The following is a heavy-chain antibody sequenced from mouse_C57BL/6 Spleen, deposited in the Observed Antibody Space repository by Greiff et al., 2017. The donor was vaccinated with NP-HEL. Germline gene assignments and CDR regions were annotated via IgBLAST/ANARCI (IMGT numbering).Heavy chain of an antibody. J-gene: IGHJ4*01. D-gene: IGHD2-3*01. CDR1: GYTFTSYW. CDR2: IDPSDSYT. Sequence: VQLQQPGAELVMPGASVKLSCKASGYTFTSYWMHWVKQRPGQGLEWIGEIDPSDSYTNYNQKFKGKSTLTVDKSSSTAYMQLSSLTSEDSAVYYCARRGLLQAMDYWGQGTSVTVSS. V-gene: IGHV1-69*01. CDR3: ARRGLLQAMDY.